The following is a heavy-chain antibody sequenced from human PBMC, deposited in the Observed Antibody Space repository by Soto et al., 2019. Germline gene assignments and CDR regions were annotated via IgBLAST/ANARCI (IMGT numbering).Heavy chain of an antibody. V-gene: IGHV1-3*01. CDR2: INAGNGNT. J-gene: IGHJ6*02. CDR3: ASDGSGLVLLPRCYYYGMDV. CDR1: GHTFTSYA. Sequence: QVQLVQSGAEVKKPGASVKVSCKASGHTFTSYAMHWVRQAPGQRLEWMGWINAGNGNTKYSQKFPGRVTITRDTPASAAYVGLSSRRSEDTAVYYFASDGSGLVLLPRCYYYGMDVWGQGTTVTVSS. D-gene: IGHD3-10*01.